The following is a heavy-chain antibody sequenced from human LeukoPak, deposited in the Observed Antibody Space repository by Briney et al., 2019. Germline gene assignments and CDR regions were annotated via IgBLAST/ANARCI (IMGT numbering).Heavy chain of an antibody. D-gene: IGHD1-26*01. V-gene: IGHV3-30*18. CDR1: GFTFSSYG. CDR2: ISYDGSNK. CDR3: AKEGAIVEYYFDY. Sequence: GGSLRLSCAASGFTFSSYGMHWVRQAPGKGLEWVAVISYDGSNKYYADSVKGRFTISRDNSKNTLYLQMNSLRAEDTAVYYCAKEGAIVEYYFDYWGRGTLVTVSS. J-gene: IGHJ4*02.